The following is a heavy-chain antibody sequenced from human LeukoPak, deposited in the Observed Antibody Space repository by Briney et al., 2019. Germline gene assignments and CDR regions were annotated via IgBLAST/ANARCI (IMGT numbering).Heavy chain of an antibody. V-gene: IGHV3-74*01. J-gene: IGHJ4*02. Sequence: GGPLRLSCAASGFSFSKYWMHWVRQTPGEGLVWVARIKEDGTYTSYADSVKGRFTISRDNARNTVFLQMNSLRAEDTAVYYCARDFDMGITPGDDFDFWGQGTLVTVSS. CDR1: GFSFSKYW. CDR3: ARDFDMGITPGDDFDF. CDR2: IKEDGTYT. D-gene: IGHD3-9*01.